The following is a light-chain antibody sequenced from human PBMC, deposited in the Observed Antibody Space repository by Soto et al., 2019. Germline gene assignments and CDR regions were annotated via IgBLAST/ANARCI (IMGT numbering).Light chain of an antibody. CDR1: QNVGDS. V-gene: IGKV1-39*01. CDR3: QHGCT. CDR2: GAI. J-gene: IGKJ2*01. Sequence: DIQMTQSPSSLSASVGDRVTITCRISQNVGDSLNWYQQKPGTAPKLLIFGAINLQSGVPARFSGSGAETDFTLTVSRLQPEDFASYYCQHGCTFGQGTKLEI.